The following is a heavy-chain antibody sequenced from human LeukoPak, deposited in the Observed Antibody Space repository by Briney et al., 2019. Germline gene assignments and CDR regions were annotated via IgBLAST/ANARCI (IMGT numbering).Heavy chain of an antibody. CDR1: GASISSSNW. J-gene: IGHJ4*02. V-gene: IGHV4-4*02. Sequence: KASETLSLTCAVSGASISSSNWWSWVRQHPGKGLEWIGEIYHSGSTNYSPSLKSRVTISVDKSKNQFSLNLTSVTAADTAVYYCAKDPPRVAVAGIPIRDYWGQGTLVTVSS. CDR3: AKDPPRVAVAGIPIRDY. CDR2: IYHSGST. D-gene: IGHD6-19*01.